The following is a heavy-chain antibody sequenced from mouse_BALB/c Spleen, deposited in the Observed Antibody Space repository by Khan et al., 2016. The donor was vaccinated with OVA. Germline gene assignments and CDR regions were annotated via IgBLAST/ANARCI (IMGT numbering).Heavy chain of an antibody. J-gene: IGHJ2*01. CDR3: AREAYRYDEYYFDY. CDR2: ISSGGST. V-gene: IGHV5-6-5*01. Sequence: EVELVESGGDLVKPGGSLKLSCAASGFTFSSYVLSWVRQTPEKRLVWVASISSGGSTYYPDSVKGRFTISRDNARNILYLQMSSLRSEDTAMYYCAREAYRYDEYYFDYWGLGTTLTVSA. CDR1: GFTFSSYV. D-gene: IGHD2-14*01.